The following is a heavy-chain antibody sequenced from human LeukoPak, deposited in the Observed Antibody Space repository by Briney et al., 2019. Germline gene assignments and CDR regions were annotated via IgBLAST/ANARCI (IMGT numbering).Heavy chain of an antibody. D-gene: IGHD5-18*01. Sequence: PSETLSLTCTVSGGSISSGSYYWSWIRQPPGKGLEWIGYIYYSGSTNYNPSLKSRVTISVDTSKNQFSLKLSSVTAADTAVYYCARYENTAMARGLDYWGQGTLVTVSS. CDR2: IYYSGST. V-gene: IGHV4-61*01. CDR3: ARYENTAMARGLDY. CDR1: GGSISSGSYY. J-gene: IGHJ4*02.